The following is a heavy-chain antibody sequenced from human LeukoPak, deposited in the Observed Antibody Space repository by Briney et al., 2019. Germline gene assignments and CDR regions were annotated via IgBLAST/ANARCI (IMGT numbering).Heavy chain of an antibody. CDR2: INSDGSST. Sequence: PGGSLRLSCAASGFTFSSYSMHWVRQAPGKGLVWVSRINSDGSSTSYADSVKGRFTISRDNAKNTLYLQMNSLRAEDTAVYYCARVEFYSSGWYPFWDYWGQGTLVTVSS. V-gene: IGHV3-74*01. D-gene: IGHD6-19*01. CDR3: ARVEFYSSGWYPFWDY. J-gene: IGHJ4*02. CDR1: GFTFSSYS.